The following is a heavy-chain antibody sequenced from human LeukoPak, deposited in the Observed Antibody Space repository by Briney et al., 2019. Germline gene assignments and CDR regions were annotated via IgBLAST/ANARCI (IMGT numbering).Heavy chain of an antibody. CDR2: IYTSGST. D-gene: IGHD2-8*01. Sequence: SETLSLTCTVSGGSISSYYWSWIRQPAGKGLEWIGRIYTSGSTNYNPSLKSRVTMSVDTSKNQFSLKLSSVTAADTAVYYCARGRMCTNGVCSYYYYYMDVWGKGTTVTVSS. CDR3: ARGRMCTNGVCSYYYYYMDV. J-gene: IGHJ6*03. V-gene: IGHV4-4*07. CDR1: GGSISSYY.